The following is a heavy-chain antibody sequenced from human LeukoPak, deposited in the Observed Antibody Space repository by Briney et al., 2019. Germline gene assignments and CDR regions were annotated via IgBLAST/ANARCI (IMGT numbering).Heavy chain of an antibody. J-gene: IGHJ4*02. CDR1: GFTFSAYG. D-gene: IGHD2-15*01. CDR2: VSYDGNSR. CDR3: AKDRGGSTYYPFLSYFFDY. V-gene: IGHV3-30*18. Sequence: PGKSLRLSCAASGFTFSAYGIHWVRQPPGKGLEWVAVVSYDGNSRNSADSVKGRFTISRDNSKSTLFLQMNSLRLEDTAVYYCAKDRGGSTYYPFLSYFFDYWGQGTLVAVSS.